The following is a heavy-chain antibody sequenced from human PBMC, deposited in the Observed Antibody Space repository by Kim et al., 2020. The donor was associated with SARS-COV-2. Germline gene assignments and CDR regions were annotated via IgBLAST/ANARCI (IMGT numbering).Heavy chain of an antibody. D-gene: IGHD5-12*01. CDR1: GFTFGDYA. Sequence: GGSLRLSCTASGFTFGDYAMSWFRQAPGKGLEWVGFIRSKAYGGTTEYAASVKGRFTISRDDSKSIAYLQMNSLKTEDTAVYYCTREMEMATILGPDYWGQGTLVTVSS. V-gene: IGHV3-49*03. J-gene: IGHJ4*02. CDR3: TREMEMATILGPDY. CDR2: IRSKAYGGTT.